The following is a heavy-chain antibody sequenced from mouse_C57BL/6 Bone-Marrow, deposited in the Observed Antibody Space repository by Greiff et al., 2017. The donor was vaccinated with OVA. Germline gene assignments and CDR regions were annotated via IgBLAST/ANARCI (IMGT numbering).Heavy chain of an antibody. J-gene: IGHJ2*01. Sequence: EVQLQQSGAELVRPGASVKLSCTASGFNIKDDYMHWVKQRPEQGLEWIGWIDPENGDTESASKFQGKATITADTSSNTAYLQLSSLTSEDTAVYYCTTLITTVVARVYFDYWGQGTTLTVSS. CDR2: IDPENGDT. D-gene: IGHD1-1*01. V-gene: IGHV14-4*01. CDR1: GFNIKDDY. CDR3: TTLITTVVARVYFDY.